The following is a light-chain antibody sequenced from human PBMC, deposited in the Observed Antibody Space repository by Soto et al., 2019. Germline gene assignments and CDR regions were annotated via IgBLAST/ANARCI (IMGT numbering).Light chain of an antibody. CDR2: EVH. V-gene: IGLV2-14*01. J-gene: IGLJ1*01. CDR1: SSDICAYDY. Sequence: TEPASLSGSPGPSMTNSCTGTSSDICAYDYVSSIQQHPGKAPKLMTSEVHNRPSGVSNRFSGSKSGSTAYLTISGLQVEDEAEYFCVSFTTTGTLVFGTCT. CDR3: VSFTTTGTLV.